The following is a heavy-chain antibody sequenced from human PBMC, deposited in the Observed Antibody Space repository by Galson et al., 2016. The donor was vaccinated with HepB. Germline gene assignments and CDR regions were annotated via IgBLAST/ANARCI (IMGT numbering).Heavy chain of an antibody. CDR2: INYSERT. CDR3: ARERSGGVSGRLDS. CDR1: SDSMSGYY. V-gene: IGHV4-59*01. Sequence: ETLSLTCTVSSDSMSGYYWNWIRQPPGKGLEWIGDINYSERTNYNPSLKSRVTISVDSSKNQFFLKLTSVTAADTAVYFCARERSGGVSGRLDSWGPGALLTVSS. D-gene: IGHD6-25*01. J-gene: IGHJ4*02.